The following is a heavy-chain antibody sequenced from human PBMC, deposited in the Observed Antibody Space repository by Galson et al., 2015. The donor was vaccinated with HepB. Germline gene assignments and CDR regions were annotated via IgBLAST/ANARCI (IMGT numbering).Heavy chain of an antibody. CDR2: VYPSGNR. Sequence: CTVSGASVSTGNYYWSWLRQSAGKGLEWIGRVYPSGNRNYNPSLKSRVTVSLDTSKNQFSLKLSSLTAADTAVYYCARGRYCDSTSCYTGFDYWGQGTLVTVSS. D-gene: IGHD2-2*02. CDR1: GASVSTGNYY. J-gene: IGHJ4*02. CDR3: ARGRYCDSTSCYTGFDY. V-gene: IGHV4-61*02.